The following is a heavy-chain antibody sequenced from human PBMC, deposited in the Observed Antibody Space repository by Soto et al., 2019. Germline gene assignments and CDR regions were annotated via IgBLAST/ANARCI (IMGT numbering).Heavy chain of an antibody. Sequence: GGSLRLSCAASGFTFSSYAMHWVRQATGKGLEWVAVISYDGSNKYYADSVKGRFTISRDNSKNTLYLQMNSLRAEDAAVYYCARDRKGVYDILTGPIDYWGQGTLVTVSS. CDR3: ARDRKGVYDILTGPIDY. V-gene: IGHV3-30-3*01. D-gene: IGHD3-9*01. CDR1: GFTFSSYA. J-gene: IGHJ4*02. CDR2: ISYDGSNK.